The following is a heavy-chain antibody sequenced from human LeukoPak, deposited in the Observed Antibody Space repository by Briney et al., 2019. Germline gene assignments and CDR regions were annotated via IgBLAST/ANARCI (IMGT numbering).Heavy chain of an antibody. CDR2: ISYDGSNK. J-gene: IGHJ6*04. Sequence: GGSLRLSCAASAFTFSSYGMHWVRQAPGKGLEWVAVISYDGSNKYYADSVKGRFTISRDNSKNTLYLQMNSLRAEDTAVYYCAKDLDYGDYYYYYGMDVWGKGTTVTVSS. CDR3: AKDLDYGDYYYYYGMDV. CDR1: AFTFSSYG. V-gene: IGHV3-30*18. D-gene: IGHD4-17*01.